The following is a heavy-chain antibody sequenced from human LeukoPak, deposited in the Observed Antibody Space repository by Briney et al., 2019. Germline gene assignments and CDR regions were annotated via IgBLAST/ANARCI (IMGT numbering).Heavy chain of an antibody. CDR3: ARATRGGPSGPSSNYYDSSGPDY. J-gene: IGHJ4*02. Sequence: ASVKVSCKASGYTFTGYYMHWVRQAPGQGLEWMGWINPNSGGTNYAQKFQGWVTMTRDTSISTAYMELSRLRSDDTAVYYCARATRGGPSGPSSNYYDSSGPDYWGQGTLVTVSS. D-gene: IGHD3-22*01. V-gene: IGHV1-2*04. CDR2: INPNSGGT. CDR1: GYTFTGYY.